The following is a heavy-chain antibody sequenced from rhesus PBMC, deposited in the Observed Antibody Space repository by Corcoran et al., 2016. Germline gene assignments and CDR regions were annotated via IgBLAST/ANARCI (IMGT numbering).Heavy chain of an antibody. CDR3: TRGGSCWSGYVDY. D-gene: IGHD6S26*01. J-gene: IGHJ4*01. V-gene: IGHV3-16*02. CDR2: IKNKVDGGTA. Sequence: EVQLVESGGGLVQPGGSLRLSCAASGFTFINFWMSWVGQPPGKGLDWVGRIKNKVDGGTAAYAESVKGRFTIARDDSKNTCYLQMNSLKTEDTAVYYCTRGGSCWSGYVDYWGQGVLVTVSS. CDR1: GFTFINFW.